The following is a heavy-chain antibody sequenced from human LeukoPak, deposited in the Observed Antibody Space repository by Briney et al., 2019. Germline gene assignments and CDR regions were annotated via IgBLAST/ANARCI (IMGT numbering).Heavy chain of an antibody. D-gene: IGHD3-10*01. V-gene: IGHV1-2*02. CDR2: INPNSGGT. CDR1: GYTFTGYY. J-gene: IGHJ4*02. Sequence: ASVKVSCTASGYTFTGYYMHWVRQAPGQGLEWMGWINPNSGGTNYAQKFQGRVTMTRDTSISTAYMELSRLRSDDTAVYYCARSKMVRGKGFDYWGQGTLVTVSS. CDR3: ARSKMVRGKGFDY.